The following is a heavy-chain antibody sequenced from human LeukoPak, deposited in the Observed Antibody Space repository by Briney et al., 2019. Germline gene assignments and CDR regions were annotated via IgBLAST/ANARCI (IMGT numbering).Heavy chain of an antibody. CDR1: GFTVSSNY. D-gene: IGHD3-10*01. CDR3: ARDGILWFGTSRGMDV. Sequence: PGGSLRLFCAASGFTVSSNYMSWVRQAPGKGLEWVSVIYSGGSTYYADSVKGRFTISRDNSKNTLYLQMNSLRAEDTAVYYCARDGILWFGTSRGMDVWGQGTTVTVSS. V-gene: IGHV3-53*01. J-gene: IGHJ6*02. CDR2: IYSGGST.